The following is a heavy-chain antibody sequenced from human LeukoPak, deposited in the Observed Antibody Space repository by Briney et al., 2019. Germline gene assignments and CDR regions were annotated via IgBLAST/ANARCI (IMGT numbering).Heavy chain of an antibody. D-gene: IGHD5-18*01. Sequence: GESLKISCTGSGYIFTNYWIGWVRQMPGKGLEWMGIIYPDDSDTRYRPSFQGQVTISADKSIATAYLQWSSLKASDTAMYYCARLQYSNGYVDYWGQGTLVTVSS. J-gene: IGHJ4*02. CDR3: ARLQYSNGYVDY. CDR2: IYPDDSDT. CDR1: GYIFTNYW. V-gene: IGHV5-51*01.